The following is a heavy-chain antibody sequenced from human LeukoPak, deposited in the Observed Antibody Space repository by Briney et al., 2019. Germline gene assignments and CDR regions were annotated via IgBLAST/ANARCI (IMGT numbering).Heavy chain of an antibody. CDR2: ISGSGGST. J-gene: IGHJ6*02. V-gene: IGHV3-23*01. D-gene: IGHD3-10*01. CDR3: ARDLAITMVRGVIHKYYYYGMDV. CDR1: GFTFSSYA. Sequence: GGSLRLSCAASGFTFSSYAMSWVRQAPGKGLEWVSAISGSGGSTYYADSVKGRFTISRDNYKNTLYLQMNSLRAEDTAVYYCARDLAITMVRGVIHKYYYYGMDVWGQGTTVTVSS.